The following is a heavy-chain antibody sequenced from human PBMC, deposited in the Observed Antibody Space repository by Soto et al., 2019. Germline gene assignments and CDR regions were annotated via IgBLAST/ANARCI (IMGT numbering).Heavy chain of an antibody. CDR2: IYYSGST. V-gene: IGHV4-30-4*01. CDR1: GGSFSRYY. CDR3: ARATIVLVPAAMVSHWFDP. D-gene: IGHD2-2*01. J-gene: IGHJ5*02. Sequence: SETLSLTCAVYGGSFSRYYWSWIRQPPGKGLEWIGYIYYSGSTYYNPSLKSRVTISVDTSKNQFSLKLSSVTAADTAVYYCARATIVLVPAAMVSHWFDPWGQGTLVTVSS.